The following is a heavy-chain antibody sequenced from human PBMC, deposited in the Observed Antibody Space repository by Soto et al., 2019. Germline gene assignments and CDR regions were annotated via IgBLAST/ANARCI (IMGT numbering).Heavy chain of an antibody. D-gene: IGHD6-13*01. CDR2: IYTSGST. V-gene: IGHV4-4*07. CDR3: ARVIGFDSSSSDYYYYGMDV. Sequence: QVQLQESGPGLVKPSETLSLTCTVSGGSISSYYWSWIRQPAGKGLEWIGRIYTSGSTNYNPSLKSRVTMSVDTSKNQFSLKLSSVTAADTAVYYCARVIGFDSSSSDYYYYGMDVWGQGTTVTVSS. CDR1: GGSISSYY. J-gene: IGHJ6*02.